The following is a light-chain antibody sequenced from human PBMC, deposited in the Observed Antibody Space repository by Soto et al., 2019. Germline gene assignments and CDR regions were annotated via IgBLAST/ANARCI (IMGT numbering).Light chain of an antibody. CDR2: GAS. J-gene: IGKJ1*01. V-gene: IGKV3-15*01. CDR1: QSVSSN. Sequence: EIVMTQSPATLSVSPGERDTLSCRASQSVSSNLAWYQQKPGQAPRLLIYGASTRATCIPARFSGSGSGTEFTLTISSLQSEDFAVYYCQQYNNWLGTFGQGTKV. CDR3: QQYNNWLGT.